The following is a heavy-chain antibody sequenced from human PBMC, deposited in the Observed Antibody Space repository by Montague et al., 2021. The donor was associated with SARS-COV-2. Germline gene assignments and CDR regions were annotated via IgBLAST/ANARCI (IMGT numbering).Heavy chain of an antibody. Sequence: SETLSLTCAVSGGFISSGNWWSWVRRPPGKGLEWIGEIFHSGAASYNPSLKSRLTISMDKSKNEFSLKLNSVTAADTAMYYCARDFVAAVPDRFDSWGQGVLVTVSS. CDR3: ARDFVAAVPDRFDS. V-gene: IGHV4/OR15-8*02. D-gene: IGHD6-19*01. CDR2: IFHSGAA. J-gene: IGHJ4*02. CDR1: GGFISSGNW.